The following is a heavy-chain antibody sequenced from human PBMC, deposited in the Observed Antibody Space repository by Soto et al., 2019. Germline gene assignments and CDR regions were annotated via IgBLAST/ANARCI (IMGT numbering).Heavy chain of an antibody. CDR2: ISTSGHV. Sequence: ETLSLTCSVSGGSLSKYYWSWIRQPAGKGLEWIGRISTSGHVVSKVSLRSRLTMSVDMSNNHFSLKLTSVTAADTAVYYCARDNNDFWSLYPLAFDYWGQGALVTVSS. CDR3: ARDNNDFWSLYPLAFDY. V-gene: IGHV4-4*07. J-gene: IGHJ4*02. CDR1: GGSLSKYY. D-gene: IGHD3-3*01.